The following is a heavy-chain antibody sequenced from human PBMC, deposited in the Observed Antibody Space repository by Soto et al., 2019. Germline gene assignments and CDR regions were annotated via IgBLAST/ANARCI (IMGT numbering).Heavy chain of an antibody. V-gene: IGHV3-23*01. CDR3: AKSPPSIAAAGHNFDY. J-gene: IGHJ4*02. D-gene: IGHD6-13*01. Sequence: PVGSLRLSCAASGFTFSSYAMSWVRQAPGKGLEWVSAISGSGGSTYYADSVKGRFTISRDNSKNTLYLQMNSLRAEDTAVYYCAKSPPSIAAAGHNFDYWGQGTLVTVSS. CDR1: GFTFSSYA. CDR2: ISGSGGST.